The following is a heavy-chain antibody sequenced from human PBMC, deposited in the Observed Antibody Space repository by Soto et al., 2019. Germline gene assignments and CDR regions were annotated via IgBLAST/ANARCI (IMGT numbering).Heavy chain of an antibody. Sequence: SETLSITCTVSGGSISSYYWSWSRRPAGKGLEWIGRIYTSGSTNYNPSLKSRVTMSVDTSKNHFSLKLSSVTAAATAVYYCARVPSRRGASYSSSSKFVGDWYCDLCGRGTRVT. CDR2: IYTSGST. V-gene: IGHV4-4*07. D-gene: IGHD6-6*01. CDR3: ARVPSRRGASYSSSSKFVGDWYCDL. J-gene: IGHJ2*01. CDR1: GGSISSYY.